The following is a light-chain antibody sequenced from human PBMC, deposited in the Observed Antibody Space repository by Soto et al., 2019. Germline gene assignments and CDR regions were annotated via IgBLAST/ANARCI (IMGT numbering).Light chain of an antibody. J-gene: IGKJ2*01. CDR1: QGISTY. CDR3: QQAYIKPYT. CDR2: GAS. V-gene: IGKV1-39*01. Sequence: DIQVTQSPVSLSASVGDRVTITCRTSQGISTYLNWYQQKAGDAPRLLISGASDLENGVPSRFSGSGSGADFTLTINSLLPEDFATYYCQQAYIKPYTFGQGTKLE.